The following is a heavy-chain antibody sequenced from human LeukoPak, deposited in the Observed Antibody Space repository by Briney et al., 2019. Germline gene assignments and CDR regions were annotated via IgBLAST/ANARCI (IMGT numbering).Heavy chain of an antibody. Sequence: GGSLRLSCAASGFTFSSHWMSWVRQAPGKGLEWVANIKQEGSEKYYVDSVKGRFTISRDNAKNSLYLQMNSLRAEDTAVYYCARALGYYGSGSYYVYFDYWGQGTLVTVSS. D-gene: IGHD3-10*01. J-gene: IGHJ4*02. CDR3: ARALGYYGSGSYYVYFDY. CDR2: IKQEGSEK. V-gene: IGHV3-7*01. CDR1: GFTFSSHW.